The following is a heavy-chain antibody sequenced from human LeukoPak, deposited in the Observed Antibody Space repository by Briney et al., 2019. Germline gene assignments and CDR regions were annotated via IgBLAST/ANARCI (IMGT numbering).Heavy chain of an antibody. J-gene: IGHJ5*02. CDR1: GYTFTGYY. D-gene: IGHD2-2*01. Sequence: GASVKVSCKASGYTFTGYYMHWVRQAPGQGLEWMGWINPNSGGTNYAQKFQGRVTMTRDTSISTAYMELSRLRSDDTAVYYCAREAQDIVVVPWTINWFDPWGQGTLVTVSS. CDR3: AREAQDIVVVPWTINWFDP. CDR2: INPNSGGT. V-gene: IGHV1-2*02.